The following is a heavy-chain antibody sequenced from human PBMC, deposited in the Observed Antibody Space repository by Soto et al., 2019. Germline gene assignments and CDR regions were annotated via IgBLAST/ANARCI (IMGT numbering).Heavy chain of an antibody. J-gene: IGHJ6*02. D-gene: IGHD3-10*01. CDR3: AKVIGGSESYWGGSHYYYALDV. Sequence: EVQLLESGGGLTQPGGSLRLSCAASGFVFSDYAMYWVRQAPGKGLEWVSVIRGSDGTTYYADSVRGRFTMSRDNSRNTIYLQMMSLRAEDTAVYYCAKVIGGSESYWGGSHYYYALDVWGQGTTVTVSS. CDR2: IRGSDGTT. V-gene: IGHV3-23*01. CDR1: GFVFSDYA.